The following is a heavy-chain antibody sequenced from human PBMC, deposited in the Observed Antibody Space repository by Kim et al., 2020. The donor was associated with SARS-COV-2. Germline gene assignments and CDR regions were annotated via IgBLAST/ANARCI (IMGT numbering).Heavy chain of an antibody. CDR3: ARGYSGYEVDY. J-gene: IGHJ4*02. D-gene: IGHD5-12*01. CDR2: K. Sequence: KYYADSVKGRFTISRDNSKNTVYLQMNSLRAEDTAVYYCARGYSGYEVDYWGQGTLVSVSS. V-gene: IGHV3-30*01.